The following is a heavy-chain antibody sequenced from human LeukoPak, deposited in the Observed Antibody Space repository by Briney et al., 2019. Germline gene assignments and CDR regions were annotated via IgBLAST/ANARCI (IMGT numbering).Heavy chain of an antibody. Sequence: PGGSLRLSCAASGFTFSTYGMHWVRQAPGKGLEWVAFIRSAGSDKYYVDSVKGRFTISRDNSKNTLYLEMNSLRPEDSAMYYCATSLVVLITHDVFDIWGQGTMVTVSS. CDR3: ATSLVVLITHDVFDI. J-gene: IGHJ3*02. CDR2: IRSAGSDK. V-gene: IGHV3-30*02. CDR1: GFTFSTYG. D-gene: IGHD3-22*01.